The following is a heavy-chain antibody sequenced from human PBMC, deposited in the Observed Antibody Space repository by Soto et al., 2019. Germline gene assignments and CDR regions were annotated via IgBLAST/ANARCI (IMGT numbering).Heavy chain of an antibody. CDR2: IYYIGTT. Sequence: SETLSLTCTVSGGSIRNGYYYWSWIRQLPGKGLEWIGNIYYIGTTSYNPSLKSRVTISIDTSKNQFSLKLRSVVAADTAIYYCEKNETTRPWLDPCGQGALVTVSS. CDR3: EKNETTRPWLDP. V-gene: IGHV4-31*03. CDR1: GGSIRNGYYY. J-gene: IGHJ5*02. D-gene: IGHD1-1*01.